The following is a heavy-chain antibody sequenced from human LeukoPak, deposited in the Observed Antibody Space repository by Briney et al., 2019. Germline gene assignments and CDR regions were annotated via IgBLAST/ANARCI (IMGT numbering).Heavy chain of an antibody. CDR2: FYPGDSDT. D-gene: IGHD2-2*01. V-gene: IGHV5-51*01. CDR3: ARQDIVVVPAAGIPHNLYDY. CDR1: GYSFTSYW. Sequence: GESLKISCKGSGYSFTSYWIGWVRQMPGKGLEWMGIFYPGDSDTRYSPSFQGQVTISADKSISTAYLQWSSLKASDTAMYYCARQDIVVVPAAGIPHNLYDYWGQGTLVTVSS. J-gene: IGHJ4*02.